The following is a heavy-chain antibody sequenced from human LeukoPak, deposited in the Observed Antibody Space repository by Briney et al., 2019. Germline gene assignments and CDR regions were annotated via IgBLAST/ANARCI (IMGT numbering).Heavy chain of an antibody. CDR1: GFTFSSHW. J-gene: IGHJ4*02. Sequence: PGGSLRLSCADSGFTFSSHWMSWVRQAPGKGLEWVANIKQDGSEIYYLDSVKGRFTISRDNAKSSMWLQMNSLRDEDTAVYYCARDQTPFYWGQGSLVTVSS. CDR3: ARDQTPFY. CDR2: IKQDGSEI. V-gene: IGHV3-7*01. D-gene: IGHD2-15*01.